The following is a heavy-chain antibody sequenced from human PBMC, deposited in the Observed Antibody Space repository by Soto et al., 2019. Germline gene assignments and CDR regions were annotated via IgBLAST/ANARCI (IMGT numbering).Heavy chain of an antibody. CDR1: GFTFSSYA. Sequence: GGVPRLSCAASGFTFSSYAMGWVRKAPGKGLEWVSAISGSGGSTYYADSVKGRFTISRDNSKNTLYLQMNSLRAEDTAVYYCAKAIAAREGFDYWGQGTLVTVSS. CDR2: ISGSGGST. CDR3: AKAIAAREGFDY. J-gene: IGHJ4*02. V-gene: IGHV3-23*01. D-gene: IGHD6-6*01.